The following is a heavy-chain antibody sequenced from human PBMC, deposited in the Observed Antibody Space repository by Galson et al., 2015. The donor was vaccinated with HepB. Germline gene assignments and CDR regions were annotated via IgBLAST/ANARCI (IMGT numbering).Heavy chain of an antibody. CDR2: ISYDGSNK. J-gene: IGHJ4*02. CDR1: GFTFSSYG. D-gene: IGHD3-10*01. V-gene: IGHV3-30*18. Sequence: SLRLSCAASGFTFSSYGMHWVRQAPGKGLEWVAVISYDGSNKYYADSVKGRFTISRDNSKNTLYLQMNSLRAEDTAVYYCAKDTLGGYYGSGTLGYWGQGTLVTVSS. CDR3: AKDTLGGYYGSGTLGY.